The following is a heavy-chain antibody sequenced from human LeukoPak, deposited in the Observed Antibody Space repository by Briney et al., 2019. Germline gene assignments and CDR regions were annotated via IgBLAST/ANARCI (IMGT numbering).Heavy chain of an antibody. CDR2: INWNSDSI. J-gene: IGHJ4*02. D-gene: IGHD4-17*01. Sequence: GGSLRLSCAVSGFTFDDYAMHWVRQVPGKGLEWVSGINWNSDSIGYADSVKGRLTISRDNSKNTLYLQMNSLRAEDTAVYYCARVVDHDYGDYYLDYWGQGTLVTVSS. CDR3: ARVVDHDYGDYYLDY. V-gene: IGHV3-9*01. CDR1: GFTFDDYA.